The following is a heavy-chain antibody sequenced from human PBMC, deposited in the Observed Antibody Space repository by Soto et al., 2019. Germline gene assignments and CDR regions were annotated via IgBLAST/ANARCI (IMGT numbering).Heavy chain of an antibody. CDR3: ARVADSSGWHTFYYYGMDV. CDR2: ISGSGGST. V-gene: IGHV3-23*01. D-gene: IGHD6-19*01. CDR1: GFTFSSYV. J-gene: IGHJ6*02. Sequence: TGGSLRLSCAASGFTFSSYVLSWVRQAPGKGLEWVSAISGSGGSTYYADSVKGRFTISRDNAKNSLYLQMNSLRAEDTAVYYCARVADSSGWHTFYYYGMDVWGQGTTVTVSS.